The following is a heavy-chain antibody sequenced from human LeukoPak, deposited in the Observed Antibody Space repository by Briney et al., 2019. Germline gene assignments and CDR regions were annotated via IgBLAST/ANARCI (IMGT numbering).Heavy chain of an antibody. D-gene: IGHD3-22*01. CDR2: IYYSGST. V-gene: IGHV4-30-4*01. Sequence: SETLSLTCTVSGGSISSGDYYWSWIRQPAGKGLEWIGYIYYSGSTYYNPSLKSRVTISVDTSKNQFSLKLSSVTAADTAVYYCARWYISVVIGRGEFDYWGQGTLVTVSS. CDR1: GGSISSGDYY. CDR3: ARWYISVVIGRGEFDY. J-gene: IGHJ4*02.